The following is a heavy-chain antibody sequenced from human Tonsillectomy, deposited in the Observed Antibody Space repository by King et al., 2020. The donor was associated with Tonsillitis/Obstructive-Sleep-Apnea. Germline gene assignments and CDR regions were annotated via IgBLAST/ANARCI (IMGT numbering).Heavy chain of an antibody. CDR3: ARESGIQLWSTPPDSFDI. CDR1: GFTFSNYA. V-gene: IGHV3-30-3*01. CDR2: ISYDGSNK. D-gene: IGHD5-18*01. Sequence: VQLVESGGGVVQPGRSLTLSCAASGFTFSNYAMHWVRQAPGKGLEWVAVISYDGSNKYYADSVKGRFTISRDNSKNTLYQQMNSLRAEDTAVYYCARESGIQLWSTPPDSFDIWGQGTMVTVSS. J-gene: IGHJ3*02.